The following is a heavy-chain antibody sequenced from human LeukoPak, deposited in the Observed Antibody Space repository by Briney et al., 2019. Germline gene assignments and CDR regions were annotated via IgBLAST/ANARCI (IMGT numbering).Heavy chain of an antibody. CDR2: ISSSGSTI. J-gene: IGHJ6*03. V-gene: IGHV3-48*03. Sequence: GGSLRLSCAASGFTFSSYEMNWVRQAPGKGLEWVSYISSSGSTIYYADSVKGRFTISRDNAKNSLYLQMNSLRAEDTAVYYCARFFGEWLVRYDYYYMDVWGKGTTVTISS. CDR3: ARFFGEWLVRYDYYYMDV. CDR1: GFTFSSYE. D-gene: IGHD6-19*01.